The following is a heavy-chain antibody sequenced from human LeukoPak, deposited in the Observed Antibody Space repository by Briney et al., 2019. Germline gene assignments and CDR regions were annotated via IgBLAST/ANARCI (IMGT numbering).Heavy chain of an antibody. Sequence: AGGSLRLSCAASGFIFSSFGMSWVRQAPGKGLEWVSCISSSGGSTYYADSVKGRFTISRDNAKNSLYLQMNSLRAEDTAVYYCARPRTSGYRYYFDYWGQGTLVTVSS. J-gene: IGHJ4*02. CDR1: GFIFSSFG. CDR3: ARPRTSGYRYYFDY. D-gene: IGHD3-22*01. CDR2: ISSSGGST. V-gene: IGHV3-23*01.